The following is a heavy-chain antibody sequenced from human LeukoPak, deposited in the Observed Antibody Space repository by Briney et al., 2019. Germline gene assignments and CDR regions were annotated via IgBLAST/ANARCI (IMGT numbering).Heavy chain of an antibody. V-gene: IGHV3-66*01. CDR2: IYSGGST. D-gene: IGHD6-19*01. CDR3: ARDLFYSSGRDY. J-gene: IGHJ4*02. CDR1: GFTVSSNY. Sequence: PGGSLRPSCAASGFTVSSNYMSWVRQAPGKGLEWVSVIYSGGSTYYADSVKGRFTISRDNSKNTLYLQMNSLRAEDTAVYYCARDLFYSSGRDYWGQGTLVTVSS.